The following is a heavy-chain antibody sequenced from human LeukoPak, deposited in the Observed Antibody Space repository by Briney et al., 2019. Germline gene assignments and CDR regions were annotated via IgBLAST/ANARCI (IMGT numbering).Heavy chain of an antibody. D-gene: IGHD1-1*01. V-gene: IGHV3-7*05. CDR2: IKQDGSEK. Sequence: GGSLRLSCAASGFAFSSYWMSWVRQAPGKGLEWVANIKQDGSEKYYVDSVKGRFTISRDNAKNSLYLQMNSLRAEDAAVYYCARARTGGWNTFDYWGQGTLVTVSS. J-gene: IGHJ4*02. CDR1: GFAFSSYW. CDR3: ARARTGGWNTFDY.